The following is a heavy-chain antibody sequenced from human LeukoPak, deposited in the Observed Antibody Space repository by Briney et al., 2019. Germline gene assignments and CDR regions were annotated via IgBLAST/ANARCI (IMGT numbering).Heavy chain of an antibody. D-gene: IGHD6-6*01. V-gene: IGHV4-59*12. J-gene: IGHJ4*02. CDR3: ARLTDSSSFYFDY. Sequence: SETLSLTCTVSGGSISGYYWSWVRQPPGKGLEWIGYIYYSGSTNYNPSLKSRVTISVDTSKNQFSLKLSSVTAADTAAYYCARLTDSSSFYFDYRGQGTLVTVSS. CDR1: GGSISGYY. CDR2: IYYSGST.